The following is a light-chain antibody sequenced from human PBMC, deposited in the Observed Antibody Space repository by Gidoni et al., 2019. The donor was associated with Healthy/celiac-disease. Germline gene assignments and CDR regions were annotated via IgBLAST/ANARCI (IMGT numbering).Light chain of an antibody. J-gene: IGKJ1*01. CDR1: QSVRSN. CDR3: QQYNNWHT. V-gene: IGKV3-15*01. CDR2: GAS. Sequence: EIVITQSPATLSVSPGERATLSCRASQSVRSNLAWYQQKPGQAPRLLIYGASTRATGFPARFSGGGSGTEFTLTISSLQSEDFAVHYCQQYNNWHTFGQGTKVEIK.